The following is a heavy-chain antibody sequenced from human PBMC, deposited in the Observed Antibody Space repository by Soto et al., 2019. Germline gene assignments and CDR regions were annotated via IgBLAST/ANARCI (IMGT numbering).Heavy chain of an antibody. J-gene: IGHJ2*01. CDR2: MNMDGSTI. Sequence: EVQLVESGGGLVQPGGSLRLPCAASGFTFSSYWMHWVRQVPGKGLVWVSRMNMDGSTISYADSVKGRFTISRDNAKNTVYLQMNSLTAEDTAVYYCARVGRGFWYFDLWGRGTLVTVSS. V-gene: IGHV3-74*01. CDR3: ARVGRGFWYFDL. CDR1: GFTFSSYW.